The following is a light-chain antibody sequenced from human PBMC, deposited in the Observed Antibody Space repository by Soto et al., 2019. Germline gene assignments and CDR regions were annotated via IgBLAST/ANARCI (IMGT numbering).Light chain of an antibody. V-gene: IGKV1-27*01. J-gene: IGKJ5*01. Sequence: DIQLTQSPSSLSASVGDRVIITCRASQGISNYLAWYQQKPGKVPKLLIYGASTLQSGVPSRFSGSGSGTDFTLTISSLQPEDVAIYYCQKYNRAPPITFGQGTRLEIK. CDR1: QGISNY. CDR2: GAS. CDR3: QKYNRAPPIT.